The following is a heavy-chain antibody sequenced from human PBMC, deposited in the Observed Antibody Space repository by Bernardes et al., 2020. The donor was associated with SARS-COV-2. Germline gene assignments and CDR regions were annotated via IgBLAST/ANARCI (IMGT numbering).Heavy chain of an antibody. CDR1: GFTVSKNY. J-gene: IGHJ6*02. V-gene: IGHV3-23*01. CDR2: ISAIGGST. Sequence: VGSLSLSCAASGFTVSKNYMNWVRQGPGKGLEWVSAISAIGGSTYYAESVKGRFTISRDNSRNTLYLEMNSLRAEDTAIYYCSKNAKYSSSAMEVWGQGTTV. CDR3: SKNAKYSSSAMEV. D-gene: IGHD5-18*01.